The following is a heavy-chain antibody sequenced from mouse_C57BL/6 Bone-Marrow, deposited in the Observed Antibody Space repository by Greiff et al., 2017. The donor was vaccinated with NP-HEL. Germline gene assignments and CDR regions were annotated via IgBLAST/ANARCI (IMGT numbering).Heavy chain of an antibody. J-gene: IGHJ1*03. CDR1: GFNIKDDS. D-gene: IGHD1-1*01. V-gene: IGHV14-4*01. Sequence: VQLQQSGAELVRPGASVKLSCTASGFNIKDDSMHWVKQRPEQGLEWIGWIDPENGDTEYASKFQGKATITADTSSNTAHLQLSSLTSEDTAVYYCTNYYGSSYWYFDVWGTGTTVTVSS. CDR3: TNYYGSSYWYFDV. CDR2: IDPENGDT.